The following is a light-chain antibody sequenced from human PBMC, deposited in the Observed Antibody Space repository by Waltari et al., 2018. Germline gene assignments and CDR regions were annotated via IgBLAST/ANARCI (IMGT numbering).Light chain of an antibody. CDR3: SSYVASRIV. CDR2: EVS. CDR1: TIDIGSYAH. V-gene: IGLV2-8*01. J-gene: IGLJ2*01. Sequence: QSALTQPPSASGSTGQTVTLPCTGTTIDIGSYAHVSWYQHHPGKAPKLIIDEVSNRPSGVSKRFSGSKSGSTASLTVSALQVEDEAIYYCSSYVASRIVFGGGTRLTVL.